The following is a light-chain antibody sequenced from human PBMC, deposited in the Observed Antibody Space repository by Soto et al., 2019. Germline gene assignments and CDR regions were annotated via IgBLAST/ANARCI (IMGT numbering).Light chain of an antibody. Sequence: EIVLTQSPATLSLSPVERATLSCRASQSVTTYLAWYQQRPGQAPRLLIYDASNRATGIPARFSGSGSGTDFTLTIGSLEPEDFAVYYCQQRSNWPPSITFGQGTRLEI. CDR2: DAS. CDR1: QSVTTY. V-gene: IGKV3-11*01. CDR3: QQRSNWPPSIT. J-gene: IGKJ5*01.